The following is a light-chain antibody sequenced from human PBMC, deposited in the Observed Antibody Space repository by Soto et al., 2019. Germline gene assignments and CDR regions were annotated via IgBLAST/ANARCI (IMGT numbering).Light chain of an antibody. J-gene: IGKJ2*01. CDR3: QQYNSYLYS. CDR1: QSVNSR. Sequence: DIQMTQSPSTLSASVGDRATITCRASQSVNSRLAWYQQKPGKAPKLLIYKASSLESGVPSRFSGSGSGTEFTLIISSLQPDDFATYYCQQYNSYLYSFGQGTKVDIK. V-gene: IGKV1-5*03. CDR2: KAS.